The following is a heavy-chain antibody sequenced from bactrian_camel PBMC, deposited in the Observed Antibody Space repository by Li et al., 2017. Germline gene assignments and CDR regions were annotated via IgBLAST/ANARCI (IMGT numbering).Heavy chain of an antibody. Sequence: DVQLVESGGGLVRPGGSLRLSCAASGYTYSHCTMVWYRQAPGKGRELVSTIRGDGSTYYADSVKGRFTISRDNAENTLYLQMNSLKPEDTAMYYCAADIYNEQDFGYWGQGTQVTVS. CDR3: AADIYNEQDFGY. J-gene: IGHJ6*01. CDR1: GYTYSHCT. D-gene: IGHD4*01. V-gene: IGHV3S31*01. CDR2: IRGDGST.